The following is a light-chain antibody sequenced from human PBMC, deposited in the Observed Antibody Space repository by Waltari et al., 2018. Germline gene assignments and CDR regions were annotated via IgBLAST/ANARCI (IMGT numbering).Light chain of an antibody. CDR2: GAS. CDR3: QQYNFYPPT. Sequence: CAAGKGINNYLGRFPQKPGKAPKSLISGASTLQSGVSSNFSGSGSGTDFTLTINSLQPEDFATYYCQQYNFYPPTFGGGTTVE. V-gene: IGKV1-16*02. J-gene: IGKJ4*01. CDR1: KGINNY.